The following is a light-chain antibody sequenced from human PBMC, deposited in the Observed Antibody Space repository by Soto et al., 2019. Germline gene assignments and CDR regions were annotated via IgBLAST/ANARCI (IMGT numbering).Light chain of an antibody. V-gene: IGKV1-5*01. Sequence: DIQMTQSPSTLSASVGDRVTITCRASQSISTWLAWYQQKPGKAPKLLIYDASSLESGIPSRFSGSGSGTECTLTLSRLPPDDFATYYCQQYNSYPLTFGGGTKVEIK. CDR1: QSISTW. J-gene: IGKJ4*01. CDR3: QQYNSYPLT. CDR2: DAS.